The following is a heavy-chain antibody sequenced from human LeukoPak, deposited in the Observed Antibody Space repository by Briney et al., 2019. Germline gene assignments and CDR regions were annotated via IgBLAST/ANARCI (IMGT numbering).Heavy chain of an antibody. CDR2: IYYSGST. V-gene: IGHV4-59*01. CDR1: GGSISSYY. J-gene: IGHJ3*02. Sequence: SETLSLTCTVSGGSISSYYWSWIRQPPGKGLEWIGYIYYSGSTNYNPSLKSRVIISVDTSKNQFSLKLSPVIAEDTAVYYCARDLSPLQALRAFDIWGQGTMVTVSS. CDR3: ARDLSPLQALRAFDI. D-gene: IGHD3-9*01.